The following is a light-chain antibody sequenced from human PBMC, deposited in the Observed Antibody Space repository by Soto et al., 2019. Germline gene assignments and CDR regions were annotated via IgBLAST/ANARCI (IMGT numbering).Light chain of an antibody. J-gene: IGKJ4*01. V-gene: IGKV3-15*01. Sequence: ETVMTQSPATLSVSPGEGATLSCRASQSVSSNLVWYQHRPGQAPRLLIYGASTRATDIPARFSGSGSGTEFTLTISSLHSDYYAVYYCQQYNNLPRTFGGGTKVEIK. CDR2: GAS. CDR1: QSVSSN. CDR3: QQYNNLPRT.